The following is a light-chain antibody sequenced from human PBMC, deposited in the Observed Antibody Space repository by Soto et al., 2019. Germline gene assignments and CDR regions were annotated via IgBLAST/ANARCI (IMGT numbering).Light chain of an antibody. V-gene: IGKV1-39*01. Sequence: DIQMTQSPSSLSASVGDRVTITCRASQSISTYLNWYQQKPGKVPKLLIYAASSLQSGVPSRFSGSGSGTDFTLTISSLQPEDFANYYCQQTHTTFTFGGGTKVDIK. J-gene: IGKJ4*01. CDR2: AAS. CDR1: QSISTY. CDR3: QQTHTTFT.